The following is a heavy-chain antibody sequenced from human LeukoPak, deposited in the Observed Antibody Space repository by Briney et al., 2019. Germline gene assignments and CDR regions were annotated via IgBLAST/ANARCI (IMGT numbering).Heavy chain of an antibody. D-gene: IGHD1-26*01. CDR3: ARDTLVGATRVFDY. Sequence: GGSLRLSCAASGFTFSRHWMTWVRQAPGKGLEWVANIKHDGSEKNYVDSVKGRFTISRDNAKNSLYLQMNSLRSEDTAVYYCARDTLVGATRVFDYWGQGTLVTVSS. CDR2: IKHDGSEK. V-gene: IGHV3-7*03. CDR1: GFTFSRHW. J-gene: IGHJ4*02.